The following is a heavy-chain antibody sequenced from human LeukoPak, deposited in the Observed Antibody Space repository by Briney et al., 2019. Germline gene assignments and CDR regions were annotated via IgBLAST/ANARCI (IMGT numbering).Heavy chain of an antibody. CDR2: ISSSGSTI. V-gene: IGHV3-11*04. D-gene: IGHD5-18*01. CDR1: GFTFSDYY. CDR3: ARDHPTSGYSYGRHFDY. Sequence: GGSLRLSCAASGFTFSDYYMSWLRQAPGKGLEWVSYISSSGSTIYYADSVKGRFTISRDNAKNSLYLQMNSLRAEDTAVYYCARDHPTSGYSYGRHFDYWGREPWSPSPQ. J-gene: IGHJ4*02.